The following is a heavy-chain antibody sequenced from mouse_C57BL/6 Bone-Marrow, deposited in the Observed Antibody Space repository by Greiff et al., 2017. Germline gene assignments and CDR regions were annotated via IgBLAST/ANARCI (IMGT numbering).Heavy chain of an antibody. J-gene: IGHJ3*01. CDR2: IYPGDGDT. D-gene: IGHD2-2*01. CDR3: ARWGFGLRRGFAY. CDR1: GYAFSSSW. V-gene: IGHV1-82*01. Sequence: VKLVESGPELVKPGASVKISCKASGYAFSSSWMNWVKQRPGKGLEWIGRIYPGDGDTNYNGKFKGKATLTADKSSSTAYMQLSSLTSEDSAVYFCARWGFGLRRGFAYWGQGTLVTVSA.